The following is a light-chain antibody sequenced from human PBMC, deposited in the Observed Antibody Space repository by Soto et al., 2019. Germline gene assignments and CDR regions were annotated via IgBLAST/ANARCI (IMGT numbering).Light chain of an antibody. Sequence: DIQMTQSPSTLSASVGDRVTITCRASQSVDTSLAWYQQKPGKAPHLLIYKASSLESGVPSRFSGSGSVTEFTLTISSLQPDDFATYYCQQFYRYPWTFGKGTKVEIK. J-gene: IGKJ1*01. CDR2: KAS. V-gene: IGKV1-5*03. CDR1: QSVDTS. CDR3: QQFYRYPWT.